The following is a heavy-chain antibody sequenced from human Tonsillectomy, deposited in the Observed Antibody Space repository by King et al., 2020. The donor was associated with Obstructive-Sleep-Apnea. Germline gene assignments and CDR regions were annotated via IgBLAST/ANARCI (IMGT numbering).Heavy chain of an antibody. CDR1: GFTLSNAW. CDR3: TLSSGYSLVVDY. V-gene: IGHV3-15*01. CDR2: IKSKTDGGTT. J-gene: IGHJ4*02. D-gene: IGHD3-22*01. Sequence: QLVQSGGGLVKPGGSLRLSCAASGFTLSNAWMSWVRQAPGKGLEWVGRIKSKTDGGTTDYAAPVKGRFTISRDDSKNTLYLQMNSLKTEDTAVYYCTLSSGYSLVVDYWGQGTLVTVSS.